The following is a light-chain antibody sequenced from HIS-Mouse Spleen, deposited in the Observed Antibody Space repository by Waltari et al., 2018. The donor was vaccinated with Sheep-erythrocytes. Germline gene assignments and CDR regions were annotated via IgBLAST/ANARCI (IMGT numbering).Light chain of an antibody. CDR3: SSYAGSNNWV. CDR2: EVS. V-gene: IGLV2-8*01. J-gene: IGLJ3*02. Sequence: QSALTQPPSASGSPGQPVTIPCTGTSSDVGGYTYVSWYQQHPGKAPKLMIYEVSKRPSGVPDRFSGSKSGNTASLTVSGLQAEDEADYYCSSYAGSNNWVFGGGTKLTVL. CDR1: SSDVGGYTY.